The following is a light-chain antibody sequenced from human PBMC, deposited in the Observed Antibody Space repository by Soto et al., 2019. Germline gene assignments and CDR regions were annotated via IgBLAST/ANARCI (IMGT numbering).Light chain of an antibody. CDR1: QSVLYSSNNKNY. Sequence: DIVMTQSPDSLAVSLGERATINCKSSQSVLYSSNNKNYLAWYQQKPGQPPKLLIYWASTRESGVPDRFSGSGSGTDFTLTISSLQAEDVEVYYCQQYYSTSLLTFGGGTKVEIK. CDR2: WAS. CDR3: QQYYSTSLLT. V-gene: IGKV4-1*01. J-gene: IGKJ4*01.